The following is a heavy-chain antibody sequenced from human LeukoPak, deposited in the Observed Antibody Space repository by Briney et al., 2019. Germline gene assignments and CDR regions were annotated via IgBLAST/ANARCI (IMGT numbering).Heavy chain of an antibody. D-gene: IGHD3-22*01. V-gene: IGHV4-61*01. J-gene: IGHJ4*02. CDR2: IYYSGST. CDR3: ARDTYNYDGSGYYYLDY. CDR1: GGSVSSGSYY. Sequence: PSETLSLTCTVSGGSVSSGSYYWSWIRQPPGKGLEWIGYIYYSGSTNYNPSLKSRVTISVDTSKNQFSLKLSSVTAADTAVYYCARDTYNYDGSGYYYLDYWGQGTLVTVSS.